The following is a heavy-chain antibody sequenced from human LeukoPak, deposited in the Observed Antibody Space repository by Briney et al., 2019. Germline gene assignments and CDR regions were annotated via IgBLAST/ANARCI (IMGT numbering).Heavy chain of an antibody. Sequence: PGGSLRLSCAASGFTFSSYAMSWVRQAPGKGLEWVSAISGSGGSTYYADSVKGRFTTSRDNSKNTLYLQMNSLRAEDTAVYYCARAGSRGSSQLGWFDPWGQGTLVTVSS. CDR3: ARAGSRGSSQLGWFDP. V-gene: IGHV3-23*01. CDR1: GFTFSSYA. CDR2: ISGSGGST. D-gene: IGHD2-15*01. J-gene: IGHJ5*02.